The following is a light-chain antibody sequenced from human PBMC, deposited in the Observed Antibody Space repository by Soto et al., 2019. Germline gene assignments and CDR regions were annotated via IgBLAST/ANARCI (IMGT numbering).Light chain of an antibody. CDR2: GAS. Sequence: EIVMTQSPATLSVSPGDRAILSCRASKSVRNNLAWYQQKPGQAPRLLIYGASTRATGVPARFSGSGSGTEFTLSISSLQSEDFAVYYCQQYNNWPPLTFGGGTKVEIK. CDR3: QQYNNWPPLT. CDR1: KSVRNN. V-gene: IGKV3-15*01. J-gene: IGKJ4*01.